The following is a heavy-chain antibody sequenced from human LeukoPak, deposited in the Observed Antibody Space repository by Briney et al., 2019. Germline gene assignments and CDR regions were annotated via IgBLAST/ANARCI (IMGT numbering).Heavy chain of an antibody. D-gene: IGHD4-11*01. CDR3: ARDHLDYSNPYYYYYYMDV. Sequence: SETLSLTCTVSGGSISSYYWSWIRQPAGKGLEWIGRIYTSGSTNYNPSLRSRVTMSVDTSKNQFSLKLSSVTAADTAVYYCARDHLDYSNPYYYYYYMDVWGKGTTVTVSS. CDR1: GGSISSYY. V-gene: IGHV4-4*07. J-gene: IGHJ6*03. CDR2: IYTSGST.